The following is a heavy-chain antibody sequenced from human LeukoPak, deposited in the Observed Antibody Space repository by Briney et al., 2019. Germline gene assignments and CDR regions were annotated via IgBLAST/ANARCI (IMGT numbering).Heavy chain of an antibody. J-gene: IGHJ6*03. D-gene: IGHD2/OR15-2a*01. CDR2: ISRSATTI. CDR3: ARGFSSFLDYYMDV. Sequence: GGSLRLPCAASGFTFSSYEMNWVRQAPGKGLEWVSSISRSATTIYYADSVKGRFTISRDNAKNSLYLQMNSLRAEDTAVYYCARGFSSFLDYYMDVWGKGTTVTVSS. CDR1: GFTFSSYE. V-gene: IGHV3-48*03.